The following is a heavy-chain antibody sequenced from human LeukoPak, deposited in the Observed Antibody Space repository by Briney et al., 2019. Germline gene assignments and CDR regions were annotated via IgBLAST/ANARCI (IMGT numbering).Heavy chain of an antibody. J-gene: IGHJ4*02. Sequence: ASVKVSCKASGYTFTGYYMHWVRQAPGQGLEWMGWINPNSGGTNYAQKFQGRVTMTRDTSISTAYMELSRLRSEDTAVYYCARGGGLLWFGELHGECDYWGQGTLVTVSS. V-gene: IGHV1-2*02. CDR2: INPNSGGT. D-gene: IGHD3-10*01. CDR3: ARGGGLLWFGELHGECDY. CDR1: GYTFTGYY.